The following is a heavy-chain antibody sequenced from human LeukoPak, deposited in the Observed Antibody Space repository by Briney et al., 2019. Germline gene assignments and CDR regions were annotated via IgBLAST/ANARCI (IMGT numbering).Heavy chain of an antibody. D-gene: IGHD2-15*01. V-gene: IGHV3-7*01. CDR1: GFTFSSYW. J-gene: IGHJ4*02. CDR2: IKQDGSEK. Sequence: GGSLRLSCAASGFTFSSYWMRWVRQAPGKGLEWVANIKQDGSEKYYVDSVKGRFTISRDNAKNSLYLQMNSLRAEDTAVYYCARDLVGSCLDYWGQGTLVTVSS. CDR3: ARDLVGSCLDY.